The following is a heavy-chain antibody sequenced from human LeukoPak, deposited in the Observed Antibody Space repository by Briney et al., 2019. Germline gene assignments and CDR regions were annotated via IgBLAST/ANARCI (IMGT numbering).Heavy chain of an antibody. V-gene: IGHV3-23*01. CDR1: GFIFSSYS. CDR2: ITGSGGNT. J-gene: IGHJ6*02. D-gene: IGHD6-13*01. CDR3: AKAASSSWPSYYYGMDV. Sequence: PGGSLRLSCAASGFIFSSYSMSWVRQAPGMGLEWVSVITGSGGNTYYADSVKGRFPISKDNSKNTVYLQMSSLRVDDTAVYYCAKAASSSWPSYYYGMDVWGQGTTVTVSS.